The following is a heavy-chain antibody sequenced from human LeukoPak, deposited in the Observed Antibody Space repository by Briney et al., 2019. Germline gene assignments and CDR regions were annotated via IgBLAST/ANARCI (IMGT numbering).Heavy chain of an antibody. CDR3: ARGVRGDAFDI. V-gene: IGHV4-61*01. J-gene: IGHJ3*02. D-gene: IGHD3-10*01. CDR2: IYYSGST. Sequence: QTSETLSLTCTVSGVSVSSGSYYWSWIRQPPVKGLELIGYIYYSGSTNYNPSLQSRVTISVDTSTNQFSLKLSSVTAADTAVYSCARGVRGDAFDIWGQGTMVTVSS. CDR1: GVSVSSGSYY.